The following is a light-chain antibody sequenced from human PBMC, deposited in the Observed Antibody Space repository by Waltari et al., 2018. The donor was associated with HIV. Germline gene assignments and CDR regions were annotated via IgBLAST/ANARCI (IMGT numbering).Light chain of an antibody. CDR3: SSYAGSNTLL. J-gene: IGLJ2*01. Sequence: QSALTQPPSASGSPGQSVTISCTGPTKAVGLYHYVSWYQQNPGEAPKLIIFGVSKRPSGVPGRFSGSKSGNTASLTVSGLQSEDEADYFCSSYAGSNTLLFGGGTKLTVL. CDR2: GVS. V-gene: IGLV2-8*01. CDR1: TKAVGLYHY.